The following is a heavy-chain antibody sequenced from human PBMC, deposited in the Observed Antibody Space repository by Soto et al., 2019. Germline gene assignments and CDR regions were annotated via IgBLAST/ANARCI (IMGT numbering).Heavy chain of an antibody. CDR2: ISSTTNYI. J-gene: IGHJ4*02. CDR1: GFSFTRYS. Sequence: GGSNILSCAPAGFSFTRYSMNSVRPTPGKGLEWVSSISSTTNYIYYGDSMKGRFTISRDNAKNSLYLEMNSLRAEDTAVYYCARESADLTSNFDYWGQGTLVTGSS. V-gene: IGHV3-21*06. CDR3: ARESADLTSNFDY.